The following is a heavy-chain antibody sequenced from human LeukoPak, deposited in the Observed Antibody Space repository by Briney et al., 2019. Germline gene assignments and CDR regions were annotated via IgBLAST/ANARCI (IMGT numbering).Heavy chain of an antibody. D-gene: IGHD6-13*01. J-gene: IGHJ4*02. CDR1: GFTFSSYG. CDR3: ATKDSSSWFLDFEY. V-gene: IGHV3-30*02. Sequence: GGSLRLSCAASGFTFSSYGMHWVRQAPGKGLEWVAFIRYDGSNKYYADSVKGRFTISRDNSKNTLYLQMNSLRAEDTAVYYCATKDSSSWFLDFEYWGQGTLVTVSS. CDR2: IRYDGSNK.